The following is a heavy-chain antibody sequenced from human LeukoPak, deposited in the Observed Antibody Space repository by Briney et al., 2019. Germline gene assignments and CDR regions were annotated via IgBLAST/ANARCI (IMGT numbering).Heavy chain of an antibody. V-gene: IGHV3-30*19. CDR3: ARANTAAVNDY. J-gene: IGHJ4*02. Sequence: GGSLRLSCVASGFTYSHNGMHWVRQAPGKGLEWVAVISYDGSNKYYADSVKGRFTISRDNSKNTLYLQMNSLRAEDTAVYYCARANTAAVNDYWGQGTLVTVSS. D-gene: IGHD6-13*01. CDR1: GFTYSHNG. CDR2: ISYDGSNK.